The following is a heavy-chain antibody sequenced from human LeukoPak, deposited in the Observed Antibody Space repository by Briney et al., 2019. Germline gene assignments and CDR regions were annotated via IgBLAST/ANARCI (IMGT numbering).Heavy chain of an antibody. CDR1: GYTFTSYY. CDR3: ARGLYYDYVWGSYRWAPGEGMDV. CDR2: INPSGGST. V-gene: IGHV1-46*01. J-gene: IGHJ6*02. Sequence: GASVKVSCKASGYTFTSYYMHWVRQAPGQGLEWMGIINPSGGSTSYAQKFQGRVTMTRDTSTSTVYMELSSLRSEDTAVYYCARGLYYDYVWGSYRWAPGEGMDVWGQGTTVTVSS. D-gene: IGHD3-16*02.